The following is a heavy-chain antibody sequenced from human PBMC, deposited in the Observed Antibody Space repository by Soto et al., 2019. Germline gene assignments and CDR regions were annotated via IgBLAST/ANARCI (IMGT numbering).Heavy chain of an antibody. J-gene: IGHJ4*02. CDR3: ARGVAARF. D-gene: IGHD6-6*01. CDR1: GGSFSGYY. Sequence: PSETLSLTCAVYGGSFSGYYWSWIRQPPGKGLEWIGEINHSGSTNYNPSLKSRVTISVDTSKNQFSLKLSSVTAADTAVYYCARGVAARFWGQGTLVTVS. V-gene: IGHV4-34*01. CDR2: INHSGST.